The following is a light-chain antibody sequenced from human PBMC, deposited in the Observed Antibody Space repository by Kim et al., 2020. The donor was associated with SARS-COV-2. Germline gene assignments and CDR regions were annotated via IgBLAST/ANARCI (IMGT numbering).Light chain of an antibody. V-gene: IGLV2-14*03. CDR1: SSDVGGYNY. J-gene: IGLJ3*02. CDR3: SQYTGDNRRV. CDR2: DVS. Sequence: QSALTQPASVSGSPGQSVTISCTGTSSDVGGYNYVSWYQQHPSKAPTLMIYDVSNRPSGVSNRFSGFKSASTASLTIFGLQPEDEASYYCSQYTGDNRRVFGGGTKLTVL.